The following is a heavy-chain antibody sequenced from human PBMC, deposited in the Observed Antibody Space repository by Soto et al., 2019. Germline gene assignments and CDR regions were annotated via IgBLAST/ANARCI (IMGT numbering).Heavy chain of an antibody. D-gene: IGHD6-6*01. V-gene: IGHV3-21*01. CDR3: ARGGYSSSRVGNKYFYY. CDR1: GFTFSSYS. CDR2: ISSSSSYI. J-gene: IGHJ4*02. Sequence: EVQLVESGGGLVKPGGSLRLSCAASGFTFSSYSMNWVRQAPGKGLEWVSSISSSSSYIYYADSVKGRFTISRDNAKNSLYLQMNSLRAEDTAVYYCARGGYSSSRVGNKYFYYWGQGTLVTVSS.